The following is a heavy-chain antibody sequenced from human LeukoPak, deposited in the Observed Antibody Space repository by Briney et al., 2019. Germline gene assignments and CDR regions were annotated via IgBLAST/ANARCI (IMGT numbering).Heavy chain of an antibody. Sequence: GGSLRLSCAASGFTFSDYYMSWLHQAPGKGLEWVSYISSSGSTIYYADSVKGRFTISRDNAKNSLYLQMNSLRAEDTAVYYCARDWAIVGASAGDYWGQGTLVTVSS. J-gene: IGHJ4*02. CDR3: ARDWAIVGASAGDY. V-gene: IGHV3-11*01. CDR1: GFTFSDYY. CDR2: ISSSGSTI. D-gene: IGHD1-26*01.